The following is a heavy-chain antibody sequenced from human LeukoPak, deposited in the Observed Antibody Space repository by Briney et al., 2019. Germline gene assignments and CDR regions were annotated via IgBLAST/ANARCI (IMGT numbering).Heavy chain of an antibody. D-gene: IGHD1-26*01. J-gene: IGHJ6*03. CDR3: ARTLLPLPTNYYLMDV. Sequence: ASVKVSCKASGGTFSSYAISWVRQAPGPGLEWMGGIIPIFGTANYAQTFQGRVTITTDESTSTAYMELSSLRSEDTAVYYCARTLLPLPTNYYLMDVWGKGTTVTVSS. CDR2: IIPIFGTA. V-gene: IGHV1-69*05. CDR1: GGTFSSYA.